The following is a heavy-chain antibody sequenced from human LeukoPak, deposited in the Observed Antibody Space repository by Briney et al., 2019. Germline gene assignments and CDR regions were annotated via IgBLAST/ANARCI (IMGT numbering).Heavy chain of an antibody. CDR2: IYPGDSDT. D-gene: IGHD2-2*01. J-gene: IGHJ5*02. Sequence: KFGESLKISCKGSGYSFTGYWIGWVRQMPGKGLEWMGIIYPGDSDTRYSPSFQGQVTISADKSISTAYLQWSSLKASDTAMYYCATLGYCSSTSCYSGWFDPWGQGTLVTVSS. CDR3: ATLGYCSSTSCYSGWFDP. CDR1: GYSFTGYW. V-gene: IGHV5-51*01.